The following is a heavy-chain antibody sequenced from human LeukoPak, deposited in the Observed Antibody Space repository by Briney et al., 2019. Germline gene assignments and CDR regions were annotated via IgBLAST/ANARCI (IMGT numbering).Heavy chain of an antibody. CDR1: GFTFSNAW. J-gene: IGHJ4*02. Sequence: KPGGSLRLSCAASGFTFSNAWMSWVRQAPGKGLEWVGRIKSKTDGGTTDYAAPVKGRFTISRDDSKNTLYLQMNSLKTEDTAVYYCVETLLDILTGYLYFDYWGQGTLVTVSS. CDR3: VETLLDILTGYLYFDY. CDR2: IKSKTDGGTT. D-gene: IGHD3-9*01. V-gene: IGHV3-15*01.